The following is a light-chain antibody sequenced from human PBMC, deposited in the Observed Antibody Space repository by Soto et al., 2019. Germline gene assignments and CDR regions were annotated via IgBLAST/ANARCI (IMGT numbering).Light chain of an antibody. CDR3: QNRSNWPPTIT. V-gene: IGKV3-11*01. Sequence: EMRLDLAPASLTLYTGERATLSCRASQSVTTFLAWYQQKPGQAPRLLIYDASDRATGIPARFSGSGAGTDFTLTISSLEPEDFAVYYCQNRSNWPPTITFGQGTRLAIK. CDR1: QSVTTF. J-gene: IGKJ5*01. CDR2: DAS.